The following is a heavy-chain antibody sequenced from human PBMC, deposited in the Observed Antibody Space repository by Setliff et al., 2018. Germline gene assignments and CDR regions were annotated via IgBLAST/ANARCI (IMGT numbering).Heavy chain of an antibody. J-gene: IGHJ4*02. CDR1: GYKLNTSW. CDR2: IYPGDSDV. D-gene: IGHD6-19*01. Sequence: PGESLKISCQASGYKLNTSWIGWVRQMPGRGLEWMAIIYPGDSDVKYSPSFQGQVTISADKSFTTAYLQWGSLRASDSGLYYCARLRAVADTVGAFDLWGQGTLVTVSS. V-gene: IGHV5-51*01. CDR3: ARLRAVADTVGAFDL.